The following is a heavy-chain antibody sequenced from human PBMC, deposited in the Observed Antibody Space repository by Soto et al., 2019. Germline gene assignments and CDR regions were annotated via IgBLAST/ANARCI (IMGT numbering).Heavy chain of an antibody. CDR2: IYWDDDS. V-gene: IGHV2-5*02. CDR3: PQIAPFAVKCYFFDY. J-gene: IGHJ4*02. Sequence: QITVKESGPTLVKPTQTLTLTCTLSGFSLSPTTVGVGWIRQPPGKALEWLALIYWDDDSGYITSLKNRLTNTGDTSRGKFAITMNNMEHVDTPTYCCPQIAPFAVKCYFFDYWGTGNLVTVAS. D-gene: IGHD2-21*01. CDR1: GFSLSPTTVG.